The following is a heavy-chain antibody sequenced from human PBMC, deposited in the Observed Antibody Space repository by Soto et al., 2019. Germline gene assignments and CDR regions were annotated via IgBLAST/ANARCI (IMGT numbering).Heavy chain of an antibody. D-gene: IGHD3-16*01. CDR2: VHGGGST. Sequence: VQLVESGGGLIQPGGSLRLSCAASGFTVSNNHMTWVRQAAGKGLELVSFVHGGGSTSYADSVKGRVTISRDNSNNTLYHQMDSLRAEDTAIYYCAGRLTTAASLDYWGRGTLVTVSS. CDR1: GFTVSNNH. CDR3: AGRLTTAASLDY. V-gene: IGHV3-53*01. J-gene: IGHJ4*02.